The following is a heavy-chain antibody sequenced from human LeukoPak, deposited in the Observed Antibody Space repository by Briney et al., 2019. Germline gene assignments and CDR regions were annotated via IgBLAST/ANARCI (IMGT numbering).Heavy chain of an antibody. V-gene: IGHV3-7*01. CDR1: GFAFSSCA. J-gene: IGHJ5*02. Sequence: PGGSLRLSCAASGFAFSSCAMSWVPPAPGKGLEWVANIKQDGSEKYYVDSVKGRFTISRDNAKNSLYLQMNSLRAEDTAVYYCARDLRYYDFEWFDPWGQGTLVTVSS. CDR3: ARDLRYYDFEWFDP. D-gene: IGHD3-3*01. CDR2: IKQDGSEK.